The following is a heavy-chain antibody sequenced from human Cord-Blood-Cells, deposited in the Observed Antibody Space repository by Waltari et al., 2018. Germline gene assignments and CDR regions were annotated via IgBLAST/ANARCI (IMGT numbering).Heavy chain of an antibody. CDR2: IYSGGST. J-gene: IGHJ4*02. V-gene: IGHV3-53*01. CDR1: GFTVSSNY. Sequence: EVQLVESGGGLIQPGGSLRLSCAASGFTVSSNYMSWVRQAPGKGLEWVSVIYSGGSTYYADSVKDRFTISRDNSKNTLYLQMNSLRAEDTAVYYCARDGLVREYSYGYFYWGQGTLVTVSS. D-gene: IGHD5-18*01. CDR3: ARDGLVREYSYGYFY.